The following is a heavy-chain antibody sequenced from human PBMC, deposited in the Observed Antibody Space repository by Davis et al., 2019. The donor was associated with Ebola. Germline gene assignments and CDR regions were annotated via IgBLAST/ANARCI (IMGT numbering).Heavy chain of an antibody. J-gene: IGHJ6*02. Sequence: GESLKISCAASGFTFDDYAMHWVRQAPGKGLVWVSRINSDGSSTSYADSVKGRFTISRDNAKNTLYLQMNSLRAEDTAVYYCARDPAATYYYYGMDVWGQGTTVTVSS. CDR2: INSDGSST. V-gene: IGHV3-74*01. CDR1: GFTFDDYA. CDR3: ARDPAATYYYYGMDV. D-gene: IGHD2-2*01.